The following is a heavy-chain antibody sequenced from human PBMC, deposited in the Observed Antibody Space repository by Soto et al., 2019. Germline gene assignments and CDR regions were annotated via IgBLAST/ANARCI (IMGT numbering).Heavy chain of an antibody. CDR3: ARGYSGYGVIDY. CDR1: GGSISSGGYY. D-gene: IGHD5-12*01. J-gene: IGHJ4*02. CDR2: IYYSGST. Sequence: QVQLQESGPGLVKPSQTLSLTCTVSGGSISSGGYYWSWIRQHPGKGLEWIGYIYYSGSTYYNPSLKSRVTISVDTSKNQFSLKPSSVTAADTAVYYCARGYSGYGVIDYWGQGTLVTVSS. V-gene: IGHV4-31*03.